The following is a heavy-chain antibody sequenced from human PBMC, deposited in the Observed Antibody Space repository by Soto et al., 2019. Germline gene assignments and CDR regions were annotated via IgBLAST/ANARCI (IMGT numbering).Heavy chain of an antibody. CDR3: AKAGCSGGSCYWAPHYYYYYMDV. D-gene: IGHD2-15*01. CDR2: ISGSGGST. Sequence: GGSLRLSCAASGFTFSSYAMSWVRQAPGKGLEWVSAISGSGGSTYYADSVKGRFTISRDNSKNTLYLQMNSLRAEDTAVYYCAKAGCSGGSCYWAPHYYYYYMDVWGKGTTVTVSS. V-gene: IGHV3-23*01. J-gene: IGHJ6*03. CDR1: GFTFSSYA.